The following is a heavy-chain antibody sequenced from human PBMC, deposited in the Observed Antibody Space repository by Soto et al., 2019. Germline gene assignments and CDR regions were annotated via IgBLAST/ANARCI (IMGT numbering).Heavy chain of an antibody. Sequence: GASVKVSCKASGFSVSNSPFSWVRQAPGQGLEWLGGNIPILGTANYAQNFEGRITITADESTSTVYMELTSLRSQDTAVYYCAREFGGSYWQAFDLWGQGTLVTVSS. V-gene: IGHV1-69*13. CDR3: AREFGGSYWQAFDL. CDR2: NIPILGTA. CDR1: GFSVSNSP. D-gene: IGHD1-26*01. J-gene: IGHJ4*02.